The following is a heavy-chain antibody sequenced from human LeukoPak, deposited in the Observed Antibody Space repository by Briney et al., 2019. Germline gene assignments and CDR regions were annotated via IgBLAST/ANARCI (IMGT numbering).Heavy chain of an antibody. CDR2: IYYSGST. CDR3: ASLLITMVRGGAFDI. Sequence: GSLRPSCAASGFIFSDYAMNWVRQAPGKGLEWIGSIYYSGSTYYNPSLKSRVTISVDTSKNQFSLKLSSVTAADTAVYYCASLLITMVRGGAFDIWGQGTMATVSS. J-gene: IGHJ3*02. D-gene: IGHD3-10*01. V-gene: IGHV4-38-2*01. CDR1: GFIFSDYA.